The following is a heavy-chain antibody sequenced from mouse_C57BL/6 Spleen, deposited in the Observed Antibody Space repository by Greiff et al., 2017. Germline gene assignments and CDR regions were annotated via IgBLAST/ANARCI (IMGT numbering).Heavy chain of an antibody. CDR3: ARSYGYDEGDAGFAY. D-gene: IGHD2-2*01. CDR2: ISDGGSYT. J-gene: IGHJ3*01. CDR1: GFTFSSYA. Sequence: EVKLVESGGGLVKPGGSLKLSCAASGFTFSSYAMSWVRQTPEKRLEWVATISDGGSYTYYPDNVKGRFTICRDNAKNNLYLQMSHLKSEDTAMYYCARSYGYDEGDAGFAYWGQGTLVTVSA. V-gene: IGHV5-4*03.